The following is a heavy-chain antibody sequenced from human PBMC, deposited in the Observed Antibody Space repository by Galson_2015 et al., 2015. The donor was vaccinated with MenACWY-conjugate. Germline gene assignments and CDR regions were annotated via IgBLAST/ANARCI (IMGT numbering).Heavy chain of an antibody. CDR1: GGSFSGSY. D-gene: IGHD3-22*01. J-gene: IGHJ4*02. V-gene: IGHV4-34*01. CDR2: INHSGST. Sequence: SETLSLTCAVYGGSFSGSYWSWIRQPPGKGLEWIGEINHSGSTNYNPSLKSRVTISVDTSKNQFSLKLSSVTAADTAVYYCARDRRGTMIVVDGRYFDYWGQGTLVTVSS. CDR3: ARDRRGTMIVVDGRYFDY.